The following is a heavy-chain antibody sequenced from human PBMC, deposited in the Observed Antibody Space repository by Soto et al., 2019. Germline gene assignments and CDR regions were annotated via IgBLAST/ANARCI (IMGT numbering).Heavy chain of an antibody. CDR2: IIPAFGTA. V-gene: IGHV1-69*06. Sequence: SVKVSCKTSGGTFNSYLIDWVRQAPGQGLEWMGGIIPAFGTAKYAQKFQGRVTITADKSTTTAYMELRTLTSEDTAVYYCARDLGYCSGGSCYNAFDIWGQGTMVTVSS. CDR1: GGTFNSYL. CDR3: ARDLGYCSGGSCYNAFDI. J-gene: IGHJ3*02. D-gene: IGHD2-15*01.